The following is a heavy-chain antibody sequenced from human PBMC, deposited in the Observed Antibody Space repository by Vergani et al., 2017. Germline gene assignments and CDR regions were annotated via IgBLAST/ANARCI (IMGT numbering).Heavy chain of an antibody. D-gene: IGHD6-19*01. J-gene: IGHJ3*02. V-gene: IGHV3-23*01. CDR3: AKVCRSEVAGTFGAFDI. CDR1: GFIFFLRA. CDR2: LSASDRRT. Sequence: EVQLLESGGDLVQPGGSLSLSCAASGFIFFLRAMSWVRQAPGRGLEWVSTLSASDRRTHYADSVKGRFTISRDNSKNTLFLHMNSLRPEDTAVYYCAKVCRSEVAGTFGAFDIWGQGTMVTVSS.